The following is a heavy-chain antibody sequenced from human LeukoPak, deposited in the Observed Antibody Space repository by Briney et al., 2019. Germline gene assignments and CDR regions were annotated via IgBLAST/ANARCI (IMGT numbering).Heavy chain of an antibody. D-gene: IGHD2-2*01. Sequence: GGSLRLSCAASGFTFSSYSMNWVRQAPGKGLEWVSYISSSSSTIYYADSVKGRFTISGDNAKNSLYLQMNSLRAEDTALYHCARDHCSSTSCYAWFDPWGQGTLVTVSS. CDR3: ARDHCSSTSCYAWFDP. J-gene: IGHJ5*02. CDR2: ISSSSSTI. CDR1: GFTFSSYS. V-gene: IGHV3-48*01.